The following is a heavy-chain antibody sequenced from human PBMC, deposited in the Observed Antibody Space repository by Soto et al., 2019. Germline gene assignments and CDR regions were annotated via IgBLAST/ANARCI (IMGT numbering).Heavy chain of an antibody. V-gene: IGHV1-69*13. CDR3: AVVFGVVDRSDY. J-gene: IGHJ4*02. D-gene: IGHD3-3*01. Sequence: GASVKVSCKASGGTFSSYAISWVRQAPGQGLEWMGGIIPIFGTANYAQKFQGGVTITADESTSTAYMELSSLRSEDTAVYYCAVVFGVVDRSDYWGQGTLVTVSS. CDR2: IIPIFGTA. CDR1: GGTFSSYA.